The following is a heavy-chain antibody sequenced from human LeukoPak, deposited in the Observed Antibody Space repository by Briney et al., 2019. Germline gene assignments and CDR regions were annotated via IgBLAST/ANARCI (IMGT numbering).Heavy chain of an antibody. J-gene: IGHJ4*02. CDR1: GSTFSSYG. D-gene: IGHD3-22*01. CDR3: AKDTYFYDSSGYYTFDY. CDR2: ISYDGGNT. Sequence: GGSLRLSCAASGSTFSSYGMNWVRQAPGKGLEWVAGISYDGGNTYYTDSVKGRFTISRDNSKNTLDLQMNSLRVEDTAVYFCAKDTYFYDSSGYYTFDYWGQGTLVTVSS. V-gene: IGHV3-30*18.